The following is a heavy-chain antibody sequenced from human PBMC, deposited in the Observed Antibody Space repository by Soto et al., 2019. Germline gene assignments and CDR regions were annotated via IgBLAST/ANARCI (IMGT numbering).Heavy chain of an antibody. D-gene: IGHD2-2*01. Sequence: PSETLSLTCTVSGGSISSYYWSWIRQPPGKGLEWIGYIYYSGSTNYNPSLKSRVTISVDTSKNQFSLKLSSVTAADTAVYYCARQYCSSTSCYGLYDYWSQGTLVTVSS. CDR1: GGSISSYY. J-gene: IGHJ4*02. V-gene: IGHV4-59*08. CDR3: ARQYCSSTSCYGLYDY. CDR2: IYYSGST.